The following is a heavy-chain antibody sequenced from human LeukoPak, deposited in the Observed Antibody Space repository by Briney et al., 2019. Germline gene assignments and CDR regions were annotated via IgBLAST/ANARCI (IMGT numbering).Heavy chain of an antibody. V-gene: IGHV4-38-2*02. CDR1: GYSISSGYY. D-gene: IGHD1-26*01. J-gene: IGHJ4*02. CDR3: ARDSELVGATEGFDY. CDR2: IYHSGST. Sequence: KPSETLSLTCTVSGYSISSGYYWGWIRQPPGKGLEWIGSIYHSGSTNYNPSLKSRVTILVDTSKNQFSLKLSSVTAADTAVYYCARDSELVGATEGFDYWGQGTLVTVSS.